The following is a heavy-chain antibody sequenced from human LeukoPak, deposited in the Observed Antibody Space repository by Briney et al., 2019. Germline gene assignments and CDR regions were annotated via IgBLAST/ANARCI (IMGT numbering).Heavy chain of an antibody. CDR1: GFTFSSYG. Sequence: LSGGALRLSCAASGFTFSSYGMHWVRQAPGKGREGGAVISYDGSNKYYADSVKGRFTISRDNSKNTLYLQMNSLRAEDTALYYCARDAYSYGRGTYYFDYWGQGTLVTVSS. CDR3: ARDAYSYGRGTYYFDY. CDR2: ISYDGSNK. D-gene: IGHD5-18*01. J-gene: IGHJ4*02. V-gene: IGHV3-30*03.